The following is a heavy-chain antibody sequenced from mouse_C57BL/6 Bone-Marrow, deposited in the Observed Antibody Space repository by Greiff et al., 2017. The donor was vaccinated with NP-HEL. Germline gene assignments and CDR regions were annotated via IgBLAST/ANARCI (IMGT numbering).Heavy chain of an antibody. CDR3: ARWGNYWYFDV. D-gene: IGHD2-1*01. V-gene: IGHV1-64*01. J-gene: IGHJ1*03. CDR2: IHPNSGST. CDR1: GYTFTSYW. Sequence: QVQLQQPGAELVKPGASVKLSCTASGYTFTSYWMHWVKQRPGQGLEWIGMIHPNSGSTNYNEKFKSKATLTVDKSSSTAYMQLSSLTSEDSAVYYCARWGNYWYFDVWGTGTTVTVSS.